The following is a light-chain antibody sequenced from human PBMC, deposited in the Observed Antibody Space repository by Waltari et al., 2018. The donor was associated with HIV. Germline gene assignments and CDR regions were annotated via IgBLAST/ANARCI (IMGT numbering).Light chain of an antibody. CDR3: QSSDTSGTSVI. CDR1: SLSKQY. CDR2: KDN. Sequence: SSDLTQPPSVSVSPGQTATITCSGDSLSKQYTSWYKQRPGPAPVLLISKDNKRPSGIPERFSGSTSGTTVTLAISRVQPDDEADYYCQSSDTSGTSVIFGGGTKLTVL. V-gene: IGLV3-25*03. J-gene: IGLJ2*01.